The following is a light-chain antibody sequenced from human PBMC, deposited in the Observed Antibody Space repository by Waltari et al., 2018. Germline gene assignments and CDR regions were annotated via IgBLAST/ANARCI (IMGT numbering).Light chain of an antibody. V-gene: IGKV3-15*01. CDR1: QSVSSN. J-gene: IGKJ1*01. CDR2: AAS. Sequence: EIVMTQSPATLSVSPGERATLPCRASQSVSSNLAWYQQKPDQAPRLLIYAASARATGIPASFSGSGSGTDFTLTISSLQSEDSAVYYCQQYNNWPGTFGQGTKVEIK. CDR3: QQYNNWPGT.